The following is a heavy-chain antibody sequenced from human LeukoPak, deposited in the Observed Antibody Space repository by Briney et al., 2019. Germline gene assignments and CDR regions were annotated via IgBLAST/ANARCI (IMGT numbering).Heavy chain of an antibody. CDR3: ASPTIYGDYLAFDI. CDR2: INHSGST. D-gene: IGHD4-17*01. J-gene: IGHJ3*02. Sequence: SETLSLTCAVSGDSISSAYYWGWIRQPPGKGLEWIGEINHSGSTNYNPSLKSRVTISVDTSKNQFSLKLSSVTAADTAVYYCASPTIYGDYLAFDIWGQGTMVTVSS. V-gene: IGHV4-38-2*01. CDR1: GDSISSAYY.